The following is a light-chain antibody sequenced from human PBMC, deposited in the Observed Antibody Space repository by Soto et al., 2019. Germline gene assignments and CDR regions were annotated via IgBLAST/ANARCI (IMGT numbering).Light chain of an antibody. CDR2: LGS. CDR3: MQDLQTPYT. J-gene: IGKJ2*01. Sequence: DIVMTQSPLSLPVTPGEPASISCRSSQSLLHSNGYNYLDWYLQKPGQSPQLLIYLGSNRASGVPDRFSGSGLGTYCTLKISRVEAEDVGIYYCMQDLQTPYTFGHGTKLEIK. V-gene: IGKV2-28*01. CDR1: QSLLHSNGYNY.